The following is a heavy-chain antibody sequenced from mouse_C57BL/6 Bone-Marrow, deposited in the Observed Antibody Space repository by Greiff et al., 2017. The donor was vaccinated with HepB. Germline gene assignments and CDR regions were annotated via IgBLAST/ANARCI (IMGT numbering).Heavy chain of an antibody. CDR2: IDPENGDT. V-gene: IGHV14-4*01. D-gene: IGHD1-1*01. Sequence: VQLQQSGAELVRPGASVKLSCTASGFNIKDDYMHWVKQRPEQGLEWIGWIDPENGDTEYASKFQGKATITADTSSNTAYLQLSSLTSEDTAVYYCTTWSSYAMDYWGQGTSVRLL. CDR1: GFNIKDDY. CDR3: TTWSSYAMDY. J-gene: IGHJ4*01.